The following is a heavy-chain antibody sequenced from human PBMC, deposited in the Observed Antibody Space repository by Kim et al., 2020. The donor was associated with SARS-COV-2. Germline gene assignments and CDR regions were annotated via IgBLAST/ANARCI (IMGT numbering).Heavy chain of an antibody. V-gene: IGHV3-30*18. CDR1: GFTFSSYG. CDR2: ISYDGSNK. J-gene: IGHJ4*02. D-gene: IGHD3-10*01. Sequence: GGSLRLSCAASGFTFSSYGMHWVRQAPGKGLEWVAVISYDGSNKYYADSVKGRFTISRDNSKNTLYLQMNSLRAEDTAVYYCAKTPSGVISQAVDYWGQG. CDR3: AKTPSGVISQAVDY.